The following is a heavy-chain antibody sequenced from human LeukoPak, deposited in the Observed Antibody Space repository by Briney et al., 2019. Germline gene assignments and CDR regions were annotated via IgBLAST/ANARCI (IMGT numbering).Heavy chain of an antibody. CDR3: ARDGENSGY. J-gene: IGHJ4*02. CDR2: IYHSGST. V-gene: IGHV4-38-2*02. D-gene: IGHD3-10*01. CDR1: GYSISSGYY. Sequence: PSETLSLTCTVSGYSISSGYYWGWIRQPPGKGLEWIGSIYHSGSTHYNPSLKSRVTISVDTSKNQFSLKLSSVTAADTAVYYCARDGENSGYWGQGTLVTVSS.